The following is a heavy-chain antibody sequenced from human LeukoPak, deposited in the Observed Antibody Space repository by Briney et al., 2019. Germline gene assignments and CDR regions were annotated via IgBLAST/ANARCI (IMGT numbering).Heavy chain of an antibody. D-gene: IGHD3-10*01. CDR2: MSPDGDIR. V-gene: IGHV3-30-3*01. Sequence: GGSLRLSCRASGFTFSSYVIHWVRQAPGKRLEWVAVMSPDGDIRLYADSVKGRFTISRDNSKNTLYLQMNSLRAEDTAVYYCAREGVWFGELLGFDYWGQGTLVTVST. CDR3: AREGVWFGELLGFDY. J-gene: IGHJ4*02. CDR1: GFTFSSYV.